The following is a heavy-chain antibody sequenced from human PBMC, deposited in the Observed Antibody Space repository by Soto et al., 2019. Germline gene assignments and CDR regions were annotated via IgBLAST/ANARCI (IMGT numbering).Heavy chain of an antibody. J-gene: IGHJ4*02. CDR3: ARRYGYSFDY. D-gene: IGHD5-18*01. CDR2: IYYSGST. CDR1: GGSISSYY. V-gene: IGHV4-59*08. Sequence: SETLSLTCTVSGGSISSYYCSWIRQPPGKGLEWIGYIYYSGSTNYNPSLKSRVTISVDTSKNQLSLKLSSVTAADTAVYYCARRYGYSFDYWGQGTLVTVSS.